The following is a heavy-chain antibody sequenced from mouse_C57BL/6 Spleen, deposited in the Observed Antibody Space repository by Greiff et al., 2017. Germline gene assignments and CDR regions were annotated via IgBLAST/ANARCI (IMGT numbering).Heavy chain of an antibody. J-gene: IGHJ4*01. Sequence: EVMLVESGGGLVQPGGSLSLSCAASGFTFTDYYMSWVRQPPGKALEWLGFIRNKANGYTTEYSASVKGRFTISRDNSQSILYLQMNALRAEDSATYYCASYDGGAMDYWGQGTSVTVSS. CDR2: IRNKANGYTT. CDR3: ASYDGGAMDY. D-gene: IGHD1-1*02. V-gene: IGHV7-3*01. CDR1: GFTFTDYY.